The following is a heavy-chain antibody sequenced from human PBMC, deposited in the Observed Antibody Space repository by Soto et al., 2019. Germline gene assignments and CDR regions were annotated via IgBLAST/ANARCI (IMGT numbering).Heavy chain of an antibody. J-gene: IGHJ4*02. D-gene: IGHD6-6*01. CDR1: GFTVTSNG. V-gene: IGHV3-23*01. CDR3: AREPYSSSFFDY. CDR2: ISPNGQGT. Sequence: GGSLRLSCGVSGFTVTSNGVSWVRQAPGKGLEWVSAISPNGQGTYYADSVKGRFTISRDNSKNTLYLQMNSLRAEDTAVYYCAREPYSSSFFDYWGQGTLVTVSS.